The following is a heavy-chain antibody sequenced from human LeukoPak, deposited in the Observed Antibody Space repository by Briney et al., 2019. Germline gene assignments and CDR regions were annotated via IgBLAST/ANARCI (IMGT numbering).Heavy chain of an antibody. CDR1: GYSFTSYC. CDR3: GMSGDRVPLQDDVFDV. V-gene: IGHV5-51*01. J-gene: IGHJ3*01. D-gene: IGHD1-26*01. CDR2: IYPGDSGP. Sequence: WESLKISCKVSGYSFTSYCIGWVRQMPGKGLEWMGIIYPGDSGPTYSPSFQGQVTISVDKSINTAYLQWSSLQASDTAMYYCGMSGDRVPLQDDVFDVWGQGTMVTVST.